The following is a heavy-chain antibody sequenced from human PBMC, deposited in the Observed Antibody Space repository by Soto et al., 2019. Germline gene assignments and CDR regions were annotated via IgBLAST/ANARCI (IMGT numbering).Heavy chain of an antibody. J-gene: IGHJ5*02. D-gene: IGHD3-3*01. CDR1: GGSISSSSYY. V-gene: IGHV4-39*01. Sequence: SETLSLTCTVSGGSISSSSYYWGWIRQPPGKGLEWIGSIYYSGSTYYNPSLKSRVTISVDTSKNQFSLKLSSVTAADTAVYYCARAYYDFWRGNWFDPWGQGTLVTVSS. CDR2: IYYSGST. CDR3: ARAYYDFWRGNWFDP.